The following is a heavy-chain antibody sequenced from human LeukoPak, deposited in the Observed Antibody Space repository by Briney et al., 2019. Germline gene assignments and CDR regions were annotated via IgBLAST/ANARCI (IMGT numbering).Heavy chain of an antibody. CDR2: IYTSGST. V-gene: IGHV4-61*02. CDR3: AGSGSYPYYFDY. D-gene: IGHD3-10*01. J-gene: IGHJ4*02. Sequence: SETLSLTCTVFGGSISSSSYYWSWIRQPAGKGLEWIGRIYTSGSTNYNPSLKSRVTMSVDTSKNQFSLKLSSVTAADTAVYYCAGSGSYPYYFDYWGQGTLVTVSS. CDR1: GGSISSSSYY.